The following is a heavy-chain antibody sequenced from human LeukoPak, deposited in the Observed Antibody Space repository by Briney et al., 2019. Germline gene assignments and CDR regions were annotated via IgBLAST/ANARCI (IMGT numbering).Heavy chain of an antibody. V-gene: IGHV3-53*01. Sequence: GSLRLSCAASGFTVSSNYMSWVRQAPGKGLEWVSVIYSGGSTYYSDSVKGRFTISRDNSKNTLYLQMNSLRAEDTAVYYCARKTTVTKGGAFDIWGQGTMVTVSS. CDR2: IYSGGST. CDR1: GFTVSSNY. D-gene: IGHD4-17*01. J-gene: IGHJ3*02. CDR3: ARKTTVTKGGAFDI.